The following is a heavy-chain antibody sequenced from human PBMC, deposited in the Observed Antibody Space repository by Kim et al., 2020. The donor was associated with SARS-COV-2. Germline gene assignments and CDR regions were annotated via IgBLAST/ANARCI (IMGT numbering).Heavy chain of an antibody. CDR3: ARDLYGSGGGRYYFDY. J-gene: IGHJ4*02. V-gene: IGHV1-46*01. D-gene: IGHD3-10*01. CDR2: INPSGGST. Sequence: ASVKVPCKASGYTFTSYYMHWVRQAPGQGLEWMGIINPSGGSTSYAQKFQGRVTMTRDTSTSTVNMELSSLRSEDTAVYYCARDLYGSGGGRYYFDYWGQGTLVTVSS. CDR1: GYTFTSYY.